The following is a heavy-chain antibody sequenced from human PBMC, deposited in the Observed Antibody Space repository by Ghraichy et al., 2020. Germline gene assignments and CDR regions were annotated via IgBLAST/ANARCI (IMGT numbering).Heavy chain of an antibody. CDR2: IYTSGTT. J-gene: IGHJ5*02. V-gene: IGHV4-61*02. Sequence: SETLSLTCTVSGDSISSGSYYWSWIRQPAGKGLEWIGRIYTSGTTNYNPSLKSRVTISLDTSRNQFSLKLSSVTAADTAIYYCVGDYYDFWSGSKGAFDPWGQGTLVTVSS. CDR1: GDSISSGSYY. D-gene: IGHD3-3*01. CDR3: VGDYYDFWSGSKGAFDP.